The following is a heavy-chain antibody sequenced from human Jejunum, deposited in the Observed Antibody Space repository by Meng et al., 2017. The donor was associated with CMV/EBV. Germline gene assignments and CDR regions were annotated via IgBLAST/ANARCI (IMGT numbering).Heavy chain of an antibody. J-gene: IGHJ5*01. D-gene: IGHD5-12*01. Sequence: EGQLVGSGGGLIQPGGSLRLSCAASGFTVSSRYMTWVRQAPGKGLDWVSVINTSGSTYYADSVKGRFTISRDNSWNTLFLQMNSLRAEDTAVYYCATSPRSHDYDSWGQGTLVTVSS. CDR2: INTSGST. V-gene: IGHV3-53*01. CDR1: GFTVSSRY. CDR3: ATSPRSHDYDS.